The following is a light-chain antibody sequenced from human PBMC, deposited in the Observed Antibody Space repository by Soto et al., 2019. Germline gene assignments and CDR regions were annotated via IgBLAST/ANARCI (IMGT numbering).Light chain of an antibody. V-gene: IGLV2-14*01. CDR3: SSYTSSSSLEGVV. J-gene: IGLJ2*01. CDR2: DVS. Sequence: QSALTQPPSVSGSPGQSITISCTGTSSDIGGYNYVSWYQQHPGKAPKLMIYDVSNRPSGVSNRFSGSKSGNTASLTISGLQAEDEADYYCSSYTSSSSLEGVVFGGGTKLTVL. CDR1: SSDIGGYNY.